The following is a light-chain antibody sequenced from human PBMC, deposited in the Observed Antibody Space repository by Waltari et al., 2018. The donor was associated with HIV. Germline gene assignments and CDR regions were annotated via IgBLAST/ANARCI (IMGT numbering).Light chain of an antibody. V-gene: IGLV9-49*02. CDR2: VGTGGIVK. CDR1: SGYSTAT. CDR3: GADHGNGTNFMLV. Sequence: QPVLTRQPSTSASLGASVTLTCTLNSGYSTATVDWSHQRTGLGPRFVMRVGTGGIVKSKGDGIPDRFSVLGSGLNRYLTIKNIQEEDEGDYHCGADHGNGTNFMLVFGTGTKVTVL. J-gene: IGLJ1*01.